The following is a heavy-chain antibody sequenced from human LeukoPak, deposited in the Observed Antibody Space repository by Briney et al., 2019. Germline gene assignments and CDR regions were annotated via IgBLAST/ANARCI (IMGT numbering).Heavy chain of an antibody. Sequence: GGSLRLSCAASGFTFSSYGMHWVRQAPGQGLEWMGIINPSGGSTSYAQWFQGRVTMTRDTSTSTVYMELSSLRSEDTAVYYCARDRELLWFGELLFYGMDVWGQGTTVTVSS. CDR2: INPSGGST. CDR3: ARDRELLWFGELLFYGMDV. D-gene: IGHD3-10*01. J-gene: IGHJ6*02. V-gene: IGHV1-46*01. CDR1: GFTFSSYG.